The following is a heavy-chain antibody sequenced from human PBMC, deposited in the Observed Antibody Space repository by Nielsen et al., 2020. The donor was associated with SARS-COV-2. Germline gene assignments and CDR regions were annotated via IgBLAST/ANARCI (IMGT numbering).Heavy chain of an antibody. V-gene: IGHV1-18*01. CDR3: ARDSSGWYNYYYYGMDV. CDR1: GYTFTSYG. Sequence: ASVKVSCKASGYTFTSYGISWVRQAHGQGLEWMGWISAYNGNTNYAQKLQGRVTMTTDTSTSTAYMELRSLRSDDTAVYYCARDSSGWYNYYYYGMDVWGQGTTVTVSS. CDR2: ISAYNGNT. D-gene: IGHD6-19*01. J-gene: IGHJ6*02.